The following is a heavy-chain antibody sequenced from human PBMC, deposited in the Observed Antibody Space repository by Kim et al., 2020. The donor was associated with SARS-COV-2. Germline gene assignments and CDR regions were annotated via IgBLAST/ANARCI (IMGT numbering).Heavy chain of an antibody. V-gene: IGHV1-69*06. CDR2: IIPIFGTA. CDR3: ARALLRDGYKILYWFDP. D-gene: IGHD5-12*01. Sequence: SVKVSCKASGGTFSSYAISWVRQAPGQGLEWMGGIIPIFGTANYAQKFQGRVTITADKSTSTAYMELSSLRSEDTAVYYCARALLRDGYKILYWFDPWGQGTLVTVSS. J-gene: IGHJ5*02. CDR1: GGTFSSYA.